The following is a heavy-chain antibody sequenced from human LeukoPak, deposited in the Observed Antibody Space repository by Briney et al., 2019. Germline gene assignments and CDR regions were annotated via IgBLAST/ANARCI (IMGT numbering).Heavy chain of an antibody. CDR1: GFTFSTYV. V-gene: IGHV3-23*01. CDR3: ATKAIPAGVARYLDY. J-gene: IGHJ4*02. CDR2: ISGSGDAT. Sequence: PGGSLRLSCAASGFTFSTYVMTWVRQAPGKGLEWVSTISGSGDATYYADSVKGRFTISRDNSKNTLYLQMNSLRVEDTAVYSCATKAIPAGVARYLDYWAREPWSSSPQ. D-gene: IGHD2-2*01.